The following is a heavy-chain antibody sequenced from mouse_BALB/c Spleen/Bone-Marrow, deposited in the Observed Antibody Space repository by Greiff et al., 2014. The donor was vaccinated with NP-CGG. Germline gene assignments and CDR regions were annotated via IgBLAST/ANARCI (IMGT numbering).Heavy chain of an antibody. J-gene: IGHJ3*01. CDR2: INPYNGDT. Sequence: DVQLQESGPELVKPGASVKISCKASGYSFTGYFMNWVMQSHGESLEWIGRINPYNGDTFYNQKFKGKATLTVDKSSSTAHMELRSLASEDSAVYYYARSGDCDGFAYWGQGTLVTVSA. CDR1: GYSFTGYF. CDR3: ARSGDCDGFAY. D-gene: IGHD3-2*02. V-gene: IGHV1-20*02.